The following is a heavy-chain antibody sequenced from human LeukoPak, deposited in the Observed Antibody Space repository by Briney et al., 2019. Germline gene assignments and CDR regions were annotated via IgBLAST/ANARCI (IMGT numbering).Heavy chain of an antibody. CDR3: ARTYYYDSSGYYLY. J-gene: IGHJ4*02. Sequence: GRSLRLSCAASGFTFSSYGMHWVRQAPGKGLEWVAVIWYDGSNKYYADSVKGRFTISRDNSKNTLYLKMNSLRAEDTAVYYCARTYYYDSSGYYLYWGQGTLVTVSS. V-gene: IGHV3-33*01. CDR2: IWYDGSNK. CDR1: GFTFSSYG. D-gene: IGHD3-22*01.